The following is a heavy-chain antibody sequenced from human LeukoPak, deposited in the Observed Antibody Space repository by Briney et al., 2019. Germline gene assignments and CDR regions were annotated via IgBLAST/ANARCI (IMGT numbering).Heavy chain of an antibody. Sequence: SETLSLTCTVSGGSISSYYWSSIRQPPGKGLEVIGYTYIGGDTNYNPSLKSRVSISLDTSKNQLSLKLSSVTAADMAVYYCAGTARVFDYWGQGTLVTVSS. CDR3: AGTARVFDY. D-gene: IGHD5-18*01. J-gene: IGHJ4*02. CDR2: TYIGGDT. V-gene: IGHV4-4*09. CDR1: GGSISSYY.